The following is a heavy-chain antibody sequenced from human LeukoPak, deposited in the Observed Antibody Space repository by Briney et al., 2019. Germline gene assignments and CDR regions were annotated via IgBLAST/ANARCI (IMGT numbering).Heavy chain of an antibody. V-gene: IGHV1-8*01. CDR1: GYTFTSYD. J-gene: IGHJ5*02. CDR2: MNPNSGNT. CDR3: AIHNDILTDNTHGFDP. D-gene: IGHD3-9*01. Sequence: ASVKVSCKASGYTFTSYDINWVRQAPGQGLEWMGWMNPNSGNTGYAQKFQGRVTMTRNTSISTAYMELSRLRSEDTAVYYCAIHNDILTDNTHGFDPWGQGTLVTVSS.